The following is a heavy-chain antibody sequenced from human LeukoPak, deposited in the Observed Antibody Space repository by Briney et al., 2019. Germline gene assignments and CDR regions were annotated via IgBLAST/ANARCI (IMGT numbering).Heavy chain of an antibody. CDR2: INPSRGST. J-gene: IGHJ6*03. V-gene: IGHV1-46*01. CDR3: ARGPYGAVDPYYYMDV. CDR1: GYTFSSYY. D-gene: IGHD6-19*01. Sequence: GASVKVSCKASGYTFSSYYMFWVRQAPGQGLEWMGIINPSRGSTSYAQRFQGRVTMTRDTSISTAYMELSRLRSDDTAVYYCARGPYGAVDPYYYMDVWGKGTTVTISS.